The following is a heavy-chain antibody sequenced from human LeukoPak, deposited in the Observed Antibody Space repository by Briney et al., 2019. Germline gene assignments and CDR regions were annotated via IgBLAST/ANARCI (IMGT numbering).Heavy chain of an antibody. J-gene: IGHJ3*02. CDR1: GAPISSTNW. CDR2: IYHSGST. CDR3: SRKIGSSVAFDI. V-gene: IGHV4-4*02. Sequence: KASECHSLACAVSGAPISSTNWWSWVRQPPGKGLEWIGEIYHSGSTNYNPSLRSRITISVDKSKNKFSLRLSSVTAADTAVYYCSRKIGSSVAFDIWGQGTMVTVSS. D-gene: IGHD6-6*01.